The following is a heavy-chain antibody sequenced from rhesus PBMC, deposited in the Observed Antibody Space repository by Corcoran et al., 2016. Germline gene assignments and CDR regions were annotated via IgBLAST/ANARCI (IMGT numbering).Heavy chain of an antibody. D-gene: IGHD2-39*01. CDR1: GGSISSHN. J-gene: IGHJ5-1*01. CDR3: VRVRCSRGVCYPRFDV. Sequence: QLQLQESGPGLVKPSETLPVTCAGAGGSISSHNWSWLRKAPGKGLEWIGYISGSGSSTNYNPSLNSRVTLSVDTSTNQFSLRLSSVTAADTAVNYCVRVRCSRGVCYPRFDVWGPGVLVTVSS. CDR2: ISGSGSST. V-gene: IGHV4-169*01.